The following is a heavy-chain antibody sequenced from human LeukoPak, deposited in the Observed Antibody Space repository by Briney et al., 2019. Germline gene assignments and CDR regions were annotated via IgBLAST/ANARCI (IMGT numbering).Heavy chain of an antibody. CDR3: ARSSGALDY. Sequence: GGSLRLSCAASGFTFSSYGMHWVRQAPGKGLEWVAVIWYDGSNKYYADSVKGRFTISRDNSKNSLYLQMNSLRDEDTAVYYCARSSGALDYWGQGTLVTVSS. CDR1: GFTFSSYG. D-gene: IGHD2-15*01. CDR2: IWYDGSNK. V-gene: IGHV3-33*01. J-gene: IGHJ4*02.